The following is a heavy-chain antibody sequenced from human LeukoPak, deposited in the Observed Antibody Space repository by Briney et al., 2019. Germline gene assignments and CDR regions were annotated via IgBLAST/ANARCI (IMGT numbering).Heavy chain of an antibody. Sequence: PGRSLRLSCAASGFTFSSYGMHWVRQAPGKGLEWVAVISYDGSNKYYADSVKGRFTISRDNSKNTLYLQMNSLRAEDTAVYYCAKVSRWELPMGFDYWGQGTLVTVSS. CDR1: GFTFSSYG. CDR3: AKVSRWELPMGFDY. CDR2: ISYDGSNK. D-gene: IGHD1-26*01. V-gene: IGHV3-30*18. J-gene: IGHJ4*02.